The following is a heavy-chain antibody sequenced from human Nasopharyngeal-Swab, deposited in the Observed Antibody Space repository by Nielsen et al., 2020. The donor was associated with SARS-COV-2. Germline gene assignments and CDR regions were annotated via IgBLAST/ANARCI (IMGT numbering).Heavy chain of an antibody. CDR2: ISSSSSTS. Sequence: GGSLRLSCAASEFTMSRNGMHWVRQAPGKGLEWVAYISSSSSTSYYADSVKGRFTISRDNPKNSLYLQMNSLRAEDTAVYYCAKDLQGYSGSYFNWGQGTLVTVSS. CDR1: EFTMSRNG. CDR3: AKDLQGYSGSYFN. J-gene: IGHJ4*02. V-gene: IGHV3-48*01. D-gene: IGHD1-26*01.